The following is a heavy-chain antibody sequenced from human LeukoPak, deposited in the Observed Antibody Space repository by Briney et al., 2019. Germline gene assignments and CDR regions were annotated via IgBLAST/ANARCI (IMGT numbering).Heavy chain of an antibody. D-gene: IGHD2-2*01. V-gene: IGHV3-23*01. CDR1: GITLSNYA. CDR2: ISPICGTT. J-gene: IGHJ4*02. Sequence: GSLKLSCAVSGITLSNYAISWVRQAPGKGLEWVAGISPICGTTNYAHNVKGRVTITRDKPKNTPYLEMSSLRSEDTAVYYCAKRRGVIRVVVVGFHKVAYYFDSGGEGALVTVSS. CDR3: AKRRGVIRVVVVGFHKVAYYFDS.